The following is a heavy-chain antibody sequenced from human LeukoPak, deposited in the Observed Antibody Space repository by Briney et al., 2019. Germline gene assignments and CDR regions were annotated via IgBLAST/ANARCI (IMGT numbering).Heavy chain of an antibody. V-gene: IGHV3-21*01. Sequence: GGSLRLSCAASGFTFSSYSMNWVRQAPGKGLEWVSSISSSSSYIYYADSVKGRFTISRDNAKNSLYLQMNSLRAEDTAVYYCARDGYCSSTSCSDAFDIWGQGTMVTVSS. CDR2: ISSSSSYI. CDR3: ARDGYCSSTSCSDAFDI. J-gene: IGHJ3*02. D-gene: IGHD2-2*03. CDR1: GFTFSSYS.